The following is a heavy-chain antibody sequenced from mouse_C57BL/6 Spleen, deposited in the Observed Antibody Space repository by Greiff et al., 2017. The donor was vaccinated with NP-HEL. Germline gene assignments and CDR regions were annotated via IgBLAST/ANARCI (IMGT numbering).Heavy chain of an antibody. J-gene: IGHJ3*01. Sequence: DVQLQESEGGLVQPGSSMKLSCTASGFTFSDYYMAWVRQVPEKGLEWVANINYDGSSTYYLDSLKSRFIISRDNAKNILYLQMSSLKSEDTATYYCAREQEGAWFAYWGQGTLVTVSA. CDR2: INYDGSST. V-gene: IGHV5-16*01. CDR3: AREQEGAWFAY. CDR1: GFTFSDYY.